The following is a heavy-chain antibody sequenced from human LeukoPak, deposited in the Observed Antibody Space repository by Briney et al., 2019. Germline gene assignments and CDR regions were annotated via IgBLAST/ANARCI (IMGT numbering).Heavy chain of an antibody. Sequence: GRSLRLSCAASGFTFSSYGMHWVRQAPGKGLEWVAVISYDGSNKYYADSVKGRFTISRDNPKDTLYLQMNSLRAEDTAVYYCARDLSFSPDHWGQGTLVTVSS. J-gene: IGHJ4*02. CDR1: GFTFSSYG. V-gene: IGHV3-33*01. CDR2: ISYDGSNK. CDR3: ARDLSFSPDH.